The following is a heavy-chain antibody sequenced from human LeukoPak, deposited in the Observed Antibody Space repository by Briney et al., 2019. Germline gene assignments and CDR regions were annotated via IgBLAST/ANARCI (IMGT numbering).Heavy chain of an antibody. V-gene: IGHV3-48*04. CDR2: ISSSSSTI. CDR3: ARDGTEYYDFWSGAFDI. J-gene: IGHJ3*02. CDR1: GFTFSSYS. D-gene: IGHD3-3*01. Sequence: PGGSLRLSCAASGFTFSSYSMNWVRQAPGKGLEWVSYISSSSSTIYYADSVKGRFTNSRDNAKNSLYLQMNSLRAEDTAVYYCARDGTEYYDFWSGAFDIWGQGTMVTVSS.